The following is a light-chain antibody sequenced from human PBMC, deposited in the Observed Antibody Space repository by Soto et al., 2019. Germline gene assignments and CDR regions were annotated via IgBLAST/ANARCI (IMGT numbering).Light chain of an antibody. CDR2: EIT. J-gene: IGLJ1*01. V-gene: IGLV2-8*01. CDR1: SSDIGGYNF. CDR3: SSYAGSNNYV. Sequence: QSARTQPPSASGSPGQSVTISCTGTSSDIGGYNFVSWYQHHPDKAPKLMIYEITKRPSGVPARFSGSKSDNTASLTVSGLQAEDEADYYCSSYAGSNNYVFGTGTKLTVL.